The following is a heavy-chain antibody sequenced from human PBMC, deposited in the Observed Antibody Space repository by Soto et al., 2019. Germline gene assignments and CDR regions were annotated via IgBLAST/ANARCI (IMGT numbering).Heavy chain of an antibody. CDR1: GYTFSTYR. CDR3: ARDEDI. Sequence: GASVKVSCKAAGYTFSTYRIHWVRQAAGQGLEWMGWINTGNGDTRYSQKFQDRVTVTSDTSTLTAFMELGSLTFEDTGVYYCARDEDIWGQGTMVTVYS. CDR2: INTGNGDT. V-gene: IGHV1-3*04. J-gene: IGHJ6*01.